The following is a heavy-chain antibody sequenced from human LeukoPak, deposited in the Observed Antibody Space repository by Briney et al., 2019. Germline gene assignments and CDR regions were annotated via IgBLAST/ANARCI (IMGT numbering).Heavy chain of an antibody. CDR1: GGSISSSSYY. CDR3: ARHARSSSSGDY. V-gene: IGHV4-39*01. D-gene: IGHD6-6*01. J-gene: IGHJ4*02. CDR2: IYYSGST. Sequence: TSETLSLTCTVSGGSISSSSYYWGWIRQPPGKGLERIGSIYYSGSTYYNPSLKSRVTISVDTSKNQFSLKLSSVTAADTAVYYCARHARSSSSGDYWGQGTLVTVSS.